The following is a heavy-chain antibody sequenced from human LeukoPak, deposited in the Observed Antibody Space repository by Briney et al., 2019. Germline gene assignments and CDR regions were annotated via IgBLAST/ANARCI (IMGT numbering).Heavy chain of an antibody. CDR2: IGGSGVNA. CDR1: GFTFSNYA. V-gene: IGHV3-23*01. CDR3: AKDSTWIQLWFDY. D-gene: IGHD5-18*01. J-gene: IGHJ4*02. Sequence: GGSLRLSCAASGFTFSNYAMTWVRQAPGKGLEWVSVIGGSGVNAYYADSVKGRLTISRDNSKNTVYLQMNSLRADDTALYYCAKDSTWIQLWFDYWGQGTLVTVSS.